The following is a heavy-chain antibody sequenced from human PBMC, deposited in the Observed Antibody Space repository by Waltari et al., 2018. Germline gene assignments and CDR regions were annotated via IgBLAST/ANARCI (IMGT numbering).Heavy chain of an antibody. CDR2: IYSSGST. Sequence: QVQLQESGPGLVKPSETLSLTCTVPGVSLSSYYWSWIRQPPGQGLEWIGYIYSSGSTNYNPSLKSRVIISVDTSKNQFSLKVRSMTAADTAVYYCARDRGYQDYWGQGTLVTVSS. CDR1: GVSLSSYY. D-gene: IGHD3-10*01. J-gene: IGHJ4*02. V-gene: IGHV4-59*01. CDR3: ARDRGYQDY.